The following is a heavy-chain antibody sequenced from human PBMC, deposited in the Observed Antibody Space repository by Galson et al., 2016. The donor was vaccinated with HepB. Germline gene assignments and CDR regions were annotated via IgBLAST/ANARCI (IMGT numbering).Heavy chain of an antibody. CDR1: GFTFSNAW. D-gene: IGHD5-18*01. V-gene: IGHV3-15*07. Sequence: SLRLSCAASGFTFSNAWMSWVRQAPGKGLEWVGRIKRKSDGGTTDYAAPVKGRFTISRDDSKTTLHLQMNSLKTEDTGVYYCSTDAGRYTYGYLGYWGQGTLVIVSS. CDR3: STDAGRYTYGYLGY. J-gene: IGHJ4*02. CDR2: IKRKSDGGTT.